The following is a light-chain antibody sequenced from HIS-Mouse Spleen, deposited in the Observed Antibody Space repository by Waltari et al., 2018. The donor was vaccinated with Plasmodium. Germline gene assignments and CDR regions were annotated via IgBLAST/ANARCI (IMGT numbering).Light chain of an antibody. Sequence: AIQLTQSPSYMSASVGDRVTITCRASQVISSALAWYQQKPGKAPKLLIYDASSLESGVPSRFSGSGSGTDFTLTISSLQPEDFATYYCQQFNSYPQGTFGQGTRLEIK. CDR2: DAS. J-gene: IGKJ5*01. CDR3: QQFNSYPQGT. V-gene: IGKV1-13*02. CDR1: QVISSA.